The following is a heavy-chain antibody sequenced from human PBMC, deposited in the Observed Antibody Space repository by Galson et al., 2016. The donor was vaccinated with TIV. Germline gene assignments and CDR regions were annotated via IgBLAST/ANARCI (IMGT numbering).Heavy chain of an antibody. CDR2: IFSDGGT. D-gene: IGHD3-3*01. V-gene: IGHV3-66*01. J-gene: IGHJ6*02. CDR1: QSTVSSNY. CDR3: ATADHYDPAAYGLDV. Sequence: SLRLSCAASQSTVSSNYMTWVRQAPGKGLEWVSIIFSDGGTYYADSVKGRFTISRDSSKNSLFLQMNSLRADDTAVYYCATADHYDPAAYGLDVWGQGTTVIVSS.